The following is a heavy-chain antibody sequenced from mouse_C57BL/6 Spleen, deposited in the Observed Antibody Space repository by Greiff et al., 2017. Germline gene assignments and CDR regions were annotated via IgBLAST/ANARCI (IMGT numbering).Heavy chain of an antibody. CDR3: ARDQLTGFAY. CDR2: INPSTGGT. Sequence: VHVKQSGPELVKPGASVKISCKASGYSFTGYYMNWVKQSPEKSLEWIGEINPSTGGTTYNQKFKAKATLTVDKSSSTAYMQLKSLTSEDSAVYYCARDQLTGFAYWGQGTLVTVSA. J-gene: IGHJ3*01. V-gene: IGHV1-42*01. CDR1: GYSFTGYY. D-gene: IGHD4-1*01.